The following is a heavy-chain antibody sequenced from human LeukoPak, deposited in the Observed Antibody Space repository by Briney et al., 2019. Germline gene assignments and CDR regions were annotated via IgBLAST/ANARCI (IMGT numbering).Heavy chain of an antibody. CDR1: GGSISSYY. Sequence: PSETLSLTCTVSGGSISSYYWSWIRQPPGKGLEWIGYIYYSGSTNYNPSLKSRVTISVDTSKNQFSRKLSSVTAADTAVYYCARHSSSWAEPNFDYWGQGTLVTVSS. V-gene: IGHV4-59*01. CDR2: IYYSGST. CDR3: ARHSSSWAEPNFDY. J-gene: IGHJ4*02. D-gene: IGHD6-13*01.